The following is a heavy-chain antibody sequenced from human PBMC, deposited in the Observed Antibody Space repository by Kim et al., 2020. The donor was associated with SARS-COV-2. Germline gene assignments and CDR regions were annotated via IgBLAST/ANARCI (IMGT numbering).Heavy chain of an antibody. Sequence: ASVKVSCKASGYTFTGYYMHWVRQAPGQGLEWMGRINPNSGGTNYAQKFQGRVTMTRDTSISTAYMELSRLRSDDTAVYYCARPRAVAGTSWFDPWGQGTLVTVSS. D-gene: IGHD6-19*01. CDR3: ARPRAVAGTSWFDP. CDR1: GYTFTGYY. J-gene: IGHJ5*02. CDR2: INPNSGGT. V-gene: IGHV1-2*06.